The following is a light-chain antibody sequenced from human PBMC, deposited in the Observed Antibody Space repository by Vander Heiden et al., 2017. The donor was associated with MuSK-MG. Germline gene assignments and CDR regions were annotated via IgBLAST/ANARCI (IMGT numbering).Light chain of an antibody. CDR3: QQDHSYPIT. J-gene: IGKJ5*01. Sequence: DIQLTQSPSSLSASLGDRVTITCRASQGISNYLAWYHQKPGKAPKSLIYAASTLLDGVPSRFSGSGSGTEFTLTVSSLQPEDIATYYCQQDHSYPITFGQRTRLEIK. V-gene: IGKV1-16*01. CDR2: AAS. CDR1: QGISNY.